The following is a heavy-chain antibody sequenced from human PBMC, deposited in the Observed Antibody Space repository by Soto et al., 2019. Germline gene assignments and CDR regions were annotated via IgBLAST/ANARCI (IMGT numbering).Heavy chain of an antibody. D-gene: IGHD3-22*01. CDR1: GFTFSSYA. CDR2: ISYDGSNK. Sequence: PGGSLRLSCAASGFTFSSYAMHWVRQAPGKGLEWVAVISYDGSNKYYADSVKGRFTISRDNSKNTLYLQMNSLRAEDTAVYYCASGIPYDSSGYPFPFDYWGQGTLVTVSS. V-gene: IGHV3-30-3*01. CDR3: ASGIPYDSSGYPFPFDY. J-gene: IGHJ4*02.